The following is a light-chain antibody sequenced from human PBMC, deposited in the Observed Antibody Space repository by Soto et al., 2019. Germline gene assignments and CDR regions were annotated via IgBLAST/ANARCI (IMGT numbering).Light chain of an antibody. CDR1: QYINTR. CDR3: HQRHSWPRT. Sequence: EIVLTQSPATLSSFPGDGVTLSCRASQYINTRLAWYQHRPGLAPRLLIYQADVRPAGSPARFSASAAGTDFTLTISDVQPEDFALYYCHQRHSWPRTFGQGTKVDI. J-gene: IGKJ1*01. V-gene: IGKV3-11*01. CDR2: QAD.